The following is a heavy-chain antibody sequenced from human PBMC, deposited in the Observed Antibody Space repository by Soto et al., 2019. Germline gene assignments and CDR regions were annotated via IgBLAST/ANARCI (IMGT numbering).Heavy chain of an antibody. J-gene: IGHJ4*02. CDR3: ARWDDYGASDQYHFDH. V-gene: IGHV1-18*01. CDR1: GYTFTASG. CDR2: ASIYNGHT. Sequence: ASVKVSCKASGYTFTASGISWVRQAPGQGLEWMGWASIYNGHTEYSPKFLGRVVMTTDTSADTAYLELRSLRPDDAALYYCARWDDYGASDQYHFDHWGQGTLVTVSS. D-gene: IGHD4-17*01.